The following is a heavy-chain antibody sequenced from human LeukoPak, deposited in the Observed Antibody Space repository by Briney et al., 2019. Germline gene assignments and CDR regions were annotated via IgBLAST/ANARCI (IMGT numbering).Heavy chain of an antibody. CDR1: GFTFSSYG. Sequence: GSLRLSCAASGFTFSSYGMHWVRQAPGKGLEWIGYIYYSGSTNYNPSLKSRVTISVDTSKNQFSLKLSSVTAADTAVYYCAREDSSNDAFDIWGQGTMVTVSS. J-gene: IGHJ3*02. V-gene: IGHV4-59*01. D-gene: IGHD3-22*01. CDR2: IYYSGST. CDR3: AREDSSNDAFDI.